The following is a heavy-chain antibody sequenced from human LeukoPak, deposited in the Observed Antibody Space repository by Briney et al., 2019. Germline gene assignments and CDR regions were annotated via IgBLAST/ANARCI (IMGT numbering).Heavy chain of an antibody. V-gene: IGHV3-7*01. CDR1: GFTFSSYW. CDR3: ARDWYYDYVWGSYRYDLDDY. D-gene: IGHD3-16*02. CDR2: IKQDGSEK. Sequence: GGSLRLSCAASGFTFSSYWMSWVRQAPGKGLEWVANIKQDGSEKYYVDSVKGRFTISRDNAKNSLYLQMNSLRAEDTAVYYCARDWYYDYVWGSYRYDLDDYWGQGTLVTVSS. J-gene: IGHJ4*02.